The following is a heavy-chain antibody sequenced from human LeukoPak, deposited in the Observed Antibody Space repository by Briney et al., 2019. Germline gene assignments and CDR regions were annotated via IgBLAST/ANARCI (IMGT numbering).Heavy chain of an antibody. CDR1: GGSISSSSYY. D-gene: IGHD3-10*01. CDR3: ARRLGSGSYNWFDP. V-gene: IGHV4-39*01. J-gene: IGHJ5*02. CDR2: IYYSGST. Sequence: SETLSLTCTVSGGSISSSSYYWGWIRQPPGKGLEWIGSIYYSGSTYYNPSLKSRVTISVDTSKNQFSLKLSSVTAADTTVYYCARRLGSGSYNWFDPWGQGTLVTVSS.